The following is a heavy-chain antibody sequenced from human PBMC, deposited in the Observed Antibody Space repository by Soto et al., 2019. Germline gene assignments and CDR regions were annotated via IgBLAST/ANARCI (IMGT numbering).Heavy chain of an antibody. J-gene: IGHJ6*02. CDR1: GYTFTSYA. V-gene: IGHV1-3*01. CDR2: INAGNGNT. Sequence: GASVKVSCKASGYTFTSYAMHWVRQAPGQRLEWMGWINAGNGNTKYSQKFQGRVTITRDTSASTAYMELSSLRSEDTAVYYCAGDFTAMPITDYYYYGMDVWGQGTTVTVSS. D-gene: IGHD5-18*01. CDR3: AGDFTAMPITDYYYYGMDV.